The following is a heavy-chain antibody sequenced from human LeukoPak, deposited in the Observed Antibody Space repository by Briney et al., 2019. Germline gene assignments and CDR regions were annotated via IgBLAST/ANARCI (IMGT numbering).Heavy chain of an antibody. J-gene: IGHJ6*03. CDR1: GGSFSGYY. Sequence: PSETLSLTCAVYGGSFSGYYWSWIRQPPGKGLEWIGEINHSGSTNYNPSLKSRVTISVDTSKNQFSLKPSSVTAADTAVYYCARGLGVVVVSATPGYYYMDVWGKGTTVTVSS. CDR3: ARGLGVVVVSATPGYYYMDV. V-gene: IGHV4-34*01. CDR2: INHSGST. D-gene: IGHD2-15*01.